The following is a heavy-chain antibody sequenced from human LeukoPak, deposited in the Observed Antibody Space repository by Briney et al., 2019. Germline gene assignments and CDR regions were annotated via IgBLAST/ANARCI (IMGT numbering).Heavy chain of an antibody. CDR1: GGSISSYY. Sequence: SETLSLTCTVSGGSISSYYWSWIRQHPGKGLEWIGYIYYSGSTYYNPSLKSRVTISVDTSKNQFSLKLSSVTAADTAVHYCARENGPQGAFDIWGQGTMVTVSS. CDR3: ARENGPQGAFDI. J-gene: IGHJ3*02. V-gene: IGHV4-59*06. CDR2: IYYSGST. D-gene: IGHD2-8*01.